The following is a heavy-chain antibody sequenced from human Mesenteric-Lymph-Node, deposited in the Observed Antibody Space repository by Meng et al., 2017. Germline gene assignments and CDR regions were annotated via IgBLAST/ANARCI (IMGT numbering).Heavy chain of an antibody. CDR3: AKVADYDFWSGYLLYYYYGMDV. CDR1: GFTFSSYE. D-gene: IGHD3-3*01. J-gene: IGHJ6*02. CDR2: ISSSGSTI. Sequence: GESLKISCAASGFTFSSYEMNWVRQAPGKGLEWVSYISSSGSTIYYADSVKGRFTISRDNSKNTLYLQMNSLRAEDTAVYYCAKVADYDFWSGYLLYYYYGMDVWGQGTTVTVSS. V-gene: IGHV3-48*03.